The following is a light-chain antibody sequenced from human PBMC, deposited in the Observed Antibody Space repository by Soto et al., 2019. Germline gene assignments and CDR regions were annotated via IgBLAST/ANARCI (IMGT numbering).Light chain of an antibody. CDR2: GAS. CDR3: QHYNTWPWT. CDR1: QSVNSN. J-gene: IGKJ1*01. V-gene: IGKV3-15*01. Sequence: ETVMTQSQATLSVSPGERATPSCRASQSVNSNLAWYQQKLGQAPRVLIYGASTRATGIPARFSGSGSGTEFILTISSLQSEDFAVYYCQHYNTWPWTCGQGTKVDIK.